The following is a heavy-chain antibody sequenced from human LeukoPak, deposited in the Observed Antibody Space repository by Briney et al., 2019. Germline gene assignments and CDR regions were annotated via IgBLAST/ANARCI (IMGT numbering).Heavy chain of an antibody. Sequence: PSETLSPTCGVDRGCLRSTNSGYSWTWIRQAPGMGLEWIGEFSHSGFPVYNPSLEGRVLISIDASKNQVSLRLTSVTAADTAVYYCARPRLLYGSGPILVWGQGTLVIVSS. J-gene: IGHJ4*02. V-gene: IGHV4-34*01. CDR2: FSHSGFP. D-gene: IGHD3-10*01. CDR1: RGCLRSTNSGYS. CDR3: ARPRLLYGSGPILV.